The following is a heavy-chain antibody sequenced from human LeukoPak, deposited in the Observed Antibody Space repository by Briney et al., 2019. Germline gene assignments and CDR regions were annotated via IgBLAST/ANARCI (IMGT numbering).Heavy chain of an antibody. V-gene: IGHV4-34*01. D-gene: IGHD6-13*01. CDR1: GGSFSGYY. J-gene: IGHJ6*02. CDR3: ARGRYSSSWTHYYYYGMDV. CDR2: INHSGST. Sequence: SETLSLTCAVYGGSFSGYYWSWIRQPPGKGLEWIGEINHSGSTNYNPSLKSRVTISVDTSKNQFSLKLSSVTAADTAAYYCARGRYSSSWTHYYYYGMDVWGQGTTVTVSS.